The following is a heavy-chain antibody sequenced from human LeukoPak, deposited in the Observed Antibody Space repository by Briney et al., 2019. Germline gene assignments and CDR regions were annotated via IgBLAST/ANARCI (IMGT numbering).Heavy chain of an antibody. CDR3: ARVVGATLDVWFDP. D-gene: IGHD1-26*01. CDR1: GGSIGSYY. CDR2: IYYSGST. J-gene: IGHJ5*02. V-gene: IGHV4-59*01. Sequence: PSETLSLTCTVSGGSIGSYYWSWIRQPPGKGLERIGYIYYSGSTNYNHSLQSRVTISVDTSKNQFSLKLSSVTAADTAVYYCARVVGATLDVWFDPWGQGTLVTVSS.